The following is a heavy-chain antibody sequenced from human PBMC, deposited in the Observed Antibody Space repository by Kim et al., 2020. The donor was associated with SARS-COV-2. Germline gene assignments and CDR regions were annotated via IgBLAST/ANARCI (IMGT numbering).Heavy chain of an antibody. J-gene: IGHJ6*02. CDR1: GFTFNNYE. D-gene: IGHD3-10*01. CDR2: ISSGGSIT. Sequence: GGSLRLSCAVSGFTFNNYEMNWVRHAPGKGLVWVSRISSGGSITNYADSVKGRFTISRDNAENTLYLQMNSLRAEDTAVYYCARGFFRDGVDVWGQGTTVTVSS. V-gene: IGHV3-74*01. CDR3: ARGFFRDGVDV.